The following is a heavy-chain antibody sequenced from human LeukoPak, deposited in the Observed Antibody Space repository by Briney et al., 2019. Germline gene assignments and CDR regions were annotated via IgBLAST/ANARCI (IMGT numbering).Heavy chain of an antibody. CDR1: GFTFSSYA. V-gene: IGHV3-30-3*01. CDR3: ARLSGAYFGYYGMDV. Sequence: GGSLRLSCAASGFTFSSYAMHWVRQAPGKGLEWVAVISYDGSNKYYADSVKGRFTISRDNSQNTLYLQMSSLLAEDTAVYYCARLSGAYFGYYGMDVWGQGTTVTVSS. CDR2: ISYDGSNK. J-gene: IGHJ6*02. D-gene: IGHD2-15*01.